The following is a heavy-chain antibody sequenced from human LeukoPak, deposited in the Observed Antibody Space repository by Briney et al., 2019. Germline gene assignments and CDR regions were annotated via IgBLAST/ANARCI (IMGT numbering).Heavy chain of an antibody. J-gene: IGHJ4*02. D-gene: IGHD3-3*01. V-gene: IGHV4-39*01. CDR2: IYYSGST. Sequence: PSETLSLTCTVSGGSINSGDYYWSWIRQPPGKGLEWIGSIYYSGSTYYNPSLKSRVTISVDTSKNQFSLKLSSVTAADTAVYYCARFMDFWSGYPAYPGYWGQGTLVTVSS. CDR1: GGSINSGDYY. CDR3: ARFMDFWSGYPAYPGY.